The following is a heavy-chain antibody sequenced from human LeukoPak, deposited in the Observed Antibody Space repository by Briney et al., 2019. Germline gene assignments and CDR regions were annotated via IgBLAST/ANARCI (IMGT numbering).Heavy chain of an antibody. D-gene: IGHD3-22*01. J-gene: IGHJ4*02. V-gene: IGHV3-23*01. CDR2: ISGTGGST. Sequence: GGSLRLSCAASGFTFSSHWMHWVRQAPGKGLDWVSVISGTGGSTNHADYVKGRFTISRDNSKNTLYLQMNSLRAEDTAVYYCAKESGDASSCYYEVFDYWGQGTLVTVSS. CDR3: AKESGDASSCYYEVFDY. CDR1: GFTFSSHW.